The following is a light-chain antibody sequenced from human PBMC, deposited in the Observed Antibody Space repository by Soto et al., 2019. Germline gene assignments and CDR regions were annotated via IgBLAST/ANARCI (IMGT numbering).Light chain of an antibody. J-gene: IGLJ1*01. V-gene: IGLV2-14*01. CDR3: SSLTSGSTRV. CDR1: SSDVGGYDY. CDR2: EVT. Sequence: QSALTQPASVSGSPGQSITISCTGTSSDVGGYDYVSWYQQHPDKAPKLIVYEVTHRPTGVSNRFSASKSGNTASLTISGLQAEEEVDYYCSSLTSGSTRVFGTGTKLTVL.